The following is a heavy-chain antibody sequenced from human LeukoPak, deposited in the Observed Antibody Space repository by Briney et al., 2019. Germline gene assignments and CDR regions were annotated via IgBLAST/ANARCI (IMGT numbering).Heavy chain of an antibody. CDR3: ARVGGVEMATIDY. D-gene: IGHD5-24*01. Sequence: SETLSLTCAVYGGSFSGYYWSWIRQPPGKGLEWIGEINHSGSTNYNPPLKSRVTISVDTSKNQFSLKLSSVTAADTAVYYCARVGGVEMATIDYWGQGTLVTVSS. CDR2: INHSGST. V-gene: IGHV4-34*01. CDR1: GGSFSGYY. J-gene: IGHJ4*02.